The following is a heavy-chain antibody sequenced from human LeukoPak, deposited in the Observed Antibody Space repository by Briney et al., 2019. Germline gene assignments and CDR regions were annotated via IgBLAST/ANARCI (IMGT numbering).Heavy chain of an antibody. CDR2: ISSSGSTI. CDR3: ARDPGYDYGSGSYLYYYHYGMDV. CDR1: AFTFSNYC. V-gene: IGHV3-48*04. Sequence: PGGSLRLSCAAPAFTFSNYCMRWVRQAPGKGLEWVSYISSSGSTIYYADSVKGRFTISRDNAKNSLYLQMNSLRAEDTAVYYCARDPGYDYGSGSYLYYYHYGMDVWGQGTTVTVSS. D-gene: IGHD3-10*01. J-gene: IGHJ6*02.